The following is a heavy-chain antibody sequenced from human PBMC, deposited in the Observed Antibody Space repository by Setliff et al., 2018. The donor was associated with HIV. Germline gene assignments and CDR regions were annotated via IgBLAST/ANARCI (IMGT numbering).Heavy chain of an antibody. Sequence: GGSLRLSCAASGFTFSSYGMHWVRQAPGKGLEWVAYISYDGSSKYYADSVKGRFTISRDNAKNSLYLQMNSLRAEDTAVYYCARDRVGYYYYMDVWGKGTTVTVSS. J-gene: IGHJ6*03. CDR2: ISYDGSSK. CDR1: GFTFSSYG. CDR3: ARDRVGYYYYMDV. V-gene: IGHV3-30*12. D-gene: IGHD1-26*01.